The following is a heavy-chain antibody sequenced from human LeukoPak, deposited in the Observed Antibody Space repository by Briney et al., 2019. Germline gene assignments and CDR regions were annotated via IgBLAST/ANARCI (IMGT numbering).Heavy chain of an antibody. V-gene: IGHV3-23*01. Sequence: GGSLRLSCAASGFTFDLSPMSWVRQAPGKRLEWVSSIGSTETYYADSVRGRFTVSRDNSQNTLYLQMNSLRADDTAMYYCAKDAIPMNSVWDYFGKWGQGTQVTVSS. CDR1: GFTFDLSP. J-gene: IGHJ4*02. D-gene: IGHD1-7*01. CDR2: IGSTET. CDR3: AKDAIPMNSVWDYFGK.